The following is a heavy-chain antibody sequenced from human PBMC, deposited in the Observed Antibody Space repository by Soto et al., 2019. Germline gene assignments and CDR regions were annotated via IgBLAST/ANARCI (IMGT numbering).Heavy chain of an antibody. V-gene: IGHV3-21*04. J-gene: IGHJ3*02. CDR3: ARRDSSSWYGAFDI. Sequence: GGSLRLSCAASGFSFSRYSMHWVRQAPGKGLEWVSSIHSSSRYIYYAGSVKGRLTISRDNAKNSLFLLMSSLRAEDTAVYYCARRDSSSWYGAFDIWGQGTMVTVSS. CDR1: GFSFSRYS. CDR2: IHSSSRYI. D-gene: IGHD6-13*01.